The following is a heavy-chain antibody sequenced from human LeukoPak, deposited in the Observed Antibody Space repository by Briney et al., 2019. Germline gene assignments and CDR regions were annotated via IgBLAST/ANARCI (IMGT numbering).Heavy chain of an antibody. V-gene: IGHV4-39*07. Sequence: SETLSLTCTVSGGSVISGSSYWGWLRQPPGKGLEWIGNNSGSTYYNPSLQSRVTISLDTSQNQFSLTLNSVTAADTAVYYCARAHSIASYYYGVDVWGQGTTVTVSS. CDR3: ARAHSIASYYYGVDV. D-gene: IGHD6-13*01. J-gene: IGHJ6*02. CDR1: GGSVISGSSY. CDR2: NSGST.